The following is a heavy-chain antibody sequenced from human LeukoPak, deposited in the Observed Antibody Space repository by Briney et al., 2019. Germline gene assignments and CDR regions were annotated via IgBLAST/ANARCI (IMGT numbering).Heavy chain of an antibody. D-gene: IGHD3-3*01. J-gene: IGHJ6*04. CDR2: IYYSGST. Sequence: SETLSLTCTVSGGSISSSSYYWGWIRQPPGKGLEWIGSIYYSGSTNYNPSLKSRVTISVDTSKNQFSLKLSSVTAADTAVYYCARSITYYDFWSGSYMDVWGKGTTVTVSS. CDR1: GGSISSSSYY. V-gene: IGHV4-39*07. CDR3: ARSITYYDFWSGSYMDV.